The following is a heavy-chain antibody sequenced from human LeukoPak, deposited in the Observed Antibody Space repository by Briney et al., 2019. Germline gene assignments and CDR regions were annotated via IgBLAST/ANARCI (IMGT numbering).Heavy chain of an antibody. CDR2: ISYDGSNK. D-gene: IGHD6-13*01. Sequence: GGSLILSCAASGFTFSSYAMHWVRQAPGKGLEWVAVISYDGSNKYYADSVKGRFTISRDNSKNTLYLQMNSLRAEDTAVYYCARDWEGDHSIAAAAYDAFDIWGQGTMVTISS. CDR3: ARDWEGDHSIAAAAYDAFDI. J-gene: IGHJ3*02. CDR1: GFTFSSYA. V-gene: IGHV3-30-3*01.